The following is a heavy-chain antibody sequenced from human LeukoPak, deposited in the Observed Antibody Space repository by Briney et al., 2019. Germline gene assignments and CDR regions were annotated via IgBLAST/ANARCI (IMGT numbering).Heavy chain of an antibody. CDR2: IYPGDSET. V-gene: IGHV5-51*01. Sequence: GESLKISCKGSGYSFTTYWIGWVRQMPGKGLEWMGSIYPGDSETRYSPSFQGQVTISADKSISTAYLQWSSLKASDTAMYYCARHEPSYGVTSPYFDYWGQGTLVTVSS. J-gene: IGHJ4*02. CDR1: GYSFTTYW. CDR3: ARHEPSYGVTSPYFDY. D-gene: IGHD4-23*01.